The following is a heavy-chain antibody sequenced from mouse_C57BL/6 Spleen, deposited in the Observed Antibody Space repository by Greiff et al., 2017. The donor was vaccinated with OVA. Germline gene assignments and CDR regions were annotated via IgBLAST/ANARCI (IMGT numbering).Heavy chain of an antibody. J-gene: IGHJ3*01. CDR2: IDPSDSET. D-gene: IGHD3-2*02. Sequence: QVQLQQPGAELVRPGFSVKLSCKASGYTFTSYWLHWVKQRPIQGLEWIGNIDPSDSETHYNQKLKDMATLTVDKSSSTAYMQLSSLTSEDSAVYYCAREGGLSGPFAYWGQGTLVTVSA. CDR1: GYTFTSYW. CDR3: AREGGLSGPFAY. V-gene: IGHV1-52*01.